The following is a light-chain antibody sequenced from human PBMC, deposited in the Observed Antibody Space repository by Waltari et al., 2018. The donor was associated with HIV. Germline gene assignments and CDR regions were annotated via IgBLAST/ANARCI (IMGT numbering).Light chain of an antibody. J-gene: IGLJ2*01. CDR2: EVD. Sequence: DVTQPAAVPGFPGPSVSIACTGTDGALGHGHFVSRYHQTPGKAPKVILFEVDSRASGVDDRFSGSKSGNTASLTISGLRTEDEANYYCSSFTKDFTVIFGGGTKVTIL. CDR3: SSFTKDFTVI. CDR1: DGALGHGHF. V-gene: IGLV2-14*03.